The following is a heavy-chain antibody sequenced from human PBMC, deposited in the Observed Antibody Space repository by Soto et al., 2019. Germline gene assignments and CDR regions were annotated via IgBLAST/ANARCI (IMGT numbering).Heavy chain of an antibody. Sequence: SETLSLTCTVSGGSISGYYWSWIRQPPGKGLEWIGYMYNTGSTVYNPSFKSRVTISVDTSKNQFSLKLNSVTAADTAVYYCGREEVAYYGSGSYDWFDPWGQGTLVTVSS. J-gene: IGHJ5*02. D-gene: IGHD3-10*01. V-gene: IGHV4-59*01. CDR1: GGSISGYY. CDR2: MYNTGST. CDR3: GREEVAYYGSGSYDWFDP.